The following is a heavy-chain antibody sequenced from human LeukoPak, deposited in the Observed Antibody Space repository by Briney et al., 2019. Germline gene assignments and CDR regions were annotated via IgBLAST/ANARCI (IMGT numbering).Heavy chain of an antibody. D-gene: IGHD5/OR15-5a*01. J-gene: IGHJ4*02. CDR3: TTDNSHREVSYFGY. V-gene: IGHV1-69-2*01. CDR1: GYTFIDYY. CDR2: VDPEDGET. Sequence: ASVKVSCKVSGYTFIDYYIHWVQQAPAKGLEWVGLVDPEDGETIYAEKFQGRVTITADTSTDIAHMELSSLRSDDTAMYYCTTDNSHREVSYFGYWGQGTLVTVSS.